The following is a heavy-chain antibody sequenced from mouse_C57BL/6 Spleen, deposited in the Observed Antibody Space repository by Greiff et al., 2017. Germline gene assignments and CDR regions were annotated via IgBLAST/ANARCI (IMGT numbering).Heavy chain of an antibody. CDR3: ARDYDYGGSDY. V-gene: IGHV5-17*01. Sequence: DVKLVESGGGLVKPGGSLKLSCAASGFTFSDYGMHWVRQAPEKGLEWVAYISSGSSTIYYADTVKGRFTISRDNAKNTLFLQMTSLRSEDTAMYYCARDYDYGGSDYWGQGTTLTVSS. CDR2: ISSGSSTI. D-gene: IGHD2-4*01. J-gene: IGHJ2*01. CDR1: GFTFSDYG.